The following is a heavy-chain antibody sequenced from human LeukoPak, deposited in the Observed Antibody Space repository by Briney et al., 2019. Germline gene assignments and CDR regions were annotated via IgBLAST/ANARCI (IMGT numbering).Heavy chain of an antibody. CDR1: GGSISDYY. CDR2: IYTTGST. J-gene: IGHJ4*02. V-gene: IGHV4-4*07. CDR3: ARGPPPDFDC. Sequence: SETLSLTFTISGGSISDYYWSWIRQPAGKGLEWIGRIYTTGSTDYNPSLKSRVTMSVDTSKNQFSLKLSSVTAADTAVYYCARGPPPDFDCWGQGTLVTVSS.